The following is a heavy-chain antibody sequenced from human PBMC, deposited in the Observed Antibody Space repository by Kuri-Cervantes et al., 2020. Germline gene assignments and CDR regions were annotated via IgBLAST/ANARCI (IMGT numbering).Heavy chain of an antibody. J-gene: IGHJ4*02. V-gene: IGHV3-7*01. CDR2: IKQDGSEK. Sequence: ETLSLTCTVSGGSISSSSYYWGWIRQPPGKGLEWVANIKQDGSEKYYVDSVKGRFTISRDNAKNSLYLQMNSLRAEDTAVYYCARDSSPSDYWGQGTLVTVSS. CDR1: GGSISSSSYY. CDR3: ARDSSPSDY.